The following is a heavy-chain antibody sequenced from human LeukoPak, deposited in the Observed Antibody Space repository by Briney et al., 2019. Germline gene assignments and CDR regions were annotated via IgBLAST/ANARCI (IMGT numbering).Heavy chain of an antibody. V-gene: IGHV3-23*01. CDR3: AKVVFFRSSWYPHYFDY. CDR1: GFTFSSYG. J-gene: IGHJ4*02. D-gene: IGHD6-13*01. Sequence: GGSLRLSCAASGFTFSSYGMTWVRQAPGKGLEWVSAISGGGASTYYADSVKGRFTISRDNSKNTLYLQMNSLRAEDTAVYYCAKVVFFRSSWYPHYFDYWGQGTLVTVSS. CDR2: ISGGGAST.